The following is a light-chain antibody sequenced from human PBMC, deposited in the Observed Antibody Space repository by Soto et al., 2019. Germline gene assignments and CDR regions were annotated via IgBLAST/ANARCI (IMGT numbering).Light chain of an antibody. CDR3: QQYDPLPIT. CDR1: QDISKY. J-gene: IGKJ4*01. V-gene: IGKV1-33*01. Sequence: DIQMTQSASSLPQSVGDTVTISCQASQDISKYLNWFQQKPGKAPKLLIYDVLNVETGVPSRFSGRGSGTDFTLIFSNLQPEDFETCYCQQYDPLPITFGGGTKVDI. CDR2: DVL.